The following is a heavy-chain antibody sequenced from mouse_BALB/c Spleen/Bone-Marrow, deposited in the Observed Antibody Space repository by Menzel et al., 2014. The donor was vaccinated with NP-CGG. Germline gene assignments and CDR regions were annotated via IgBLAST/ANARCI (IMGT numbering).Heavy chain of an antibody. CDR1: GFTFSSYA. Sequence: EVQGVESGGGLVKPGGSLKLSCAASGFTFSSYAMSWVRQTPEKRLEWVATISSGGSYTYYPASVKGRFTISRDKAKNTLYLQMSSLRSEDTAMYYCARHYYGSSYYFDYWGQGTTLTVSS. V-gene: IGHV5-9-3*01. CDR3: ARHYYGSSYYFDY. CDR2: ISSGGSYT. J-gene: IGHJ2*01. D-gene: IGHD1-1*01.